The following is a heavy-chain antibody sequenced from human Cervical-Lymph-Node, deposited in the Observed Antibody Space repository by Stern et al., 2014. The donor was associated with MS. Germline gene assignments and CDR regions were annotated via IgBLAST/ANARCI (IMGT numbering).Heavy chain of an antibody. J-gene: IGHJ4*02. D-gene: IGHD4-23*01. CDR3: AKDAYGGNSGDYFDY. CDR2: ISYDGSNK. CDR1: GFTFSSYG. V-gene: IGHV3-30*18. Sequence: VQLVESGGGVVQPGRSLRLSCAASGFTFSSYGMHWVRQAPGKGLERVAVISYDGSNKYYADSVKGRFTISRDNSKNTLYLQMNSLRAEDTAVYYCAKDAYGGNSGDYFDYWGQGTLVTVSS.